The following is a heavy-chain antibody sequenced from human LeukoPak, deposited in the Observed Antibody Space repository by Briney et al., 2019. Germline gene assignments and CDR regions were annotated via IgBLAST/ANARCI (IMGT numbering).Heavy chain of an antibody. V-gene: IGHV4-38-2*01. J-gene: IGHJ4*02. CDR3: ATGSPRYCSSTSCYNPPDY. Sequence: SETLSLTCAVSGYSISSGYYWGWIRQPPGKGLEWIGSIYHSGSTYYNPSLKSRVTVSVDTSKNQFSLKLSSVTAADTAVYYCATGSPRYCSSTSCYNPPDYWGQGTLVTVSS. CDR1: GYSISSGYY. D-gene: IGHD2-2*01. CDR2: IYHSGST.